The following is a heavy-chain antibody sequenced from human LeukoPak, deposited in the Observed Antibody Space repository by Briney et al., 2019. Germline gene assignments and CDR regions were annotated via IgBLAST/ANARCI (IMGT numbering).Heavy chain of an antibody. D-gene: IGHD2-2*01. CDR2: LSYDGSNK. Sequence: GVTLRLSCAASGFTFSSYGMHGVRQAPGKGREDVAVLSYDGSNKYYADSVKGRFTISRDNSKNTLYLQMNSLRAEDTAVYYCAKDRLGYCSSTSCLNYFDYWGQGTLVTVSS. CDR1: GFTFSSYG. J-gene: IGHJ4*02. CDR3: AKDRLGYCSSTSCLNYFDY. V-gene: IGHV3-30*18.